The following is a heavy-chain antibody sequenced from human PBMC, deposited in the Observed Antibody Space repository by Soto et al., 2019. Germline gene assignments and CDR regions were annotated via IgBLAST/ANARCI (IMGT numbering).Heavy chain of an antibody. CDR2: IIPIFGTA. J-gene: IGHJ5*02. D-gene: IGHD3-3*01. Sequence: QVQLVQSGAEVKKPGSSVKVSCKASGGTFSSYAISWVRQAPGQGLKWMGGIIPIFGTANYAQKFQGRVTITADKSTSTAYMELSSLRSEDTAVYYCARGGIFGVVIWGWFDPWGQGTLVTVSS. CDR3: ARGGIFGVVIWGWFDP. CDR1: GGTFSSYA. V-gene: IGHV1-69*06.